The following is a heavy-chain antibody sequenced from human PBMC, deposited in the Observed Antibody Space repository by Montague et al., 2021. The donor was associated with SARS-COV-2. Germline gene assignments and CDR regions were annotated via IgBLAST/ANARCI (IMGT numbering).Heavy chain of an antibody. J-gene: IGHJ3*02. V-gene: IGHV4-39*01. D-gene: IGHD1-26*01. Sequence: SETLSLTCTASGGSISSSSYYWAWIRQPPGKGLEWIGSIYHSGSTFYNPSLKSRVSMSVDTSKNQFSLKLRPVTAADTAMCYCARVKWELSVGNVFDIWGQGTMVTVSS. CDR2: IYHSGST. CDR1: GGSISSSSYY. CDR3: ARVKWELSVGNVFDI.